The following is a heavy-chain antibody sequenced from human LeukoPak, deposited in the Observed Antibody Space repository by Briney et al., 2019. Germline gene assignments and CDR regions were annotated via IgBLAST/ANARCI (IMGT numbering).Heavy chain of an antibody. J-gene: IGHJ3*02. Sequence: SETLSLTCTVSGGSISSYYWSWIRQPAGKGLEWIGRVYTSGSTNYNPSLKSRVTVSVDTSKNQFSPRLSSVTAADTAMYYCVRTYSIGWSTGILDTWGQGTMVTVSS. CDR2: VYTSGST. D-gene: IGHD6-19*01. V-gene: IGHV4-4*07. CDR1: GGSISSYY. CDR3: VRTYSIGWSTGILDT.